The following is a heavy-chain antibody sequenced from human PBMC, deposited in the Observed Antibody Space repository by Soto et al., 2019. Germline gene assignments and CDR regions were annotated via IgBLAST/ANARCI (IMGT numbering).Heavy chain of an antibody. Sequence: ASVKVSCKASGYTFTDYYMHWVRQAPGQGLEWMGWINPNSGGTNYAQKFQGWVTMTRDTSISTAYMELSRLRSDDTAVYYCAREKKRYDFWSGSPLYYYYGMDVWGQGTTVTVSS. CDR3: AREKKRYDFWSGSPLYYYYGMDV. CDR2: INPNSGGT. D-gene: IGHD3-3*01. V-gene: IGHV1-2*04. J-gene: IGHJ6*02. CDR1: GYTFTDYY.